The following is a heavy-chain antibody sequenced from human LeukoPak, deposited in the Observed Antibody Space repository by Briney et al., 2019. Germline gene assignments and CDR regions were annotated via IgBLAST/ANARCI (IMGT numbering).Heavy chain of an antibody. CDR2: IYYSGST. J-gene: IGHJ5*02. CDR3: ARFAGDNWFDP. D-gene: IGHD3-10*01. V-gene: IGHV4-59*01. Sequence: PSETLSLTCTVSGGSISSYYWSWIRQPPGKGLEWIGYIYYSGSTNYNPSLKSRVTISVDTSKNQFSLKLSSVTAADTAVYYCARFAGDNWFDPWGQGTLVTVSS. CDR1: GGSISSYY.